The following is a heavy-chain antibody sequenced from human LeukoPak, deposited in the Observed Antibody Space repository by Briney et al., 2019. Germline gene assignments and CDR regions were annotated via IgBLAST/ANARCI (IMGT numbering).Heavy chain of an antibody. V-gene: IGHV1-18*01. D-gene: IGHD3-3*01. CDR2: ISAYNGNT. CDR1: GYTFTSYG. Sequence: ASVKVSCKASGYTFTSYGISWVRQAPGQGLEWMGWISAYNGNTNYAQKLQGRVTMTTDTSTSTAYMELRSLRSDDTAVYYCARVGPYCDFWSGLETDYWGQGTLVTVSS. J-gene: IGHJ4*02. CDR3: ARVGPYCDFWSGLETDY.